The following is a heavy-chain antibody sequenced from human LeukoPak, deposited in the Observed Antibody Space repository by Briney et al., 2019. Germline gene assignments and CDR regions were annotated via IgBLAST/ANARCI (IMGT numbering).Heavy chain of an antibody. CDR3: AKGYYDLGY. J-gene: IGHJ4*02. Sequence: PGGSLRLSCAASGFTFNIYAMNWVRQAPGKGLEWVSYISSLSGTIYYADSVKGRFIISRDNAKSSLFLQMNSLRAEDTAVYYCAKGYYDLGYWGQGTLVTVSS. V-gene: IGHV3-48*01. CDR2: ISSLSGTI. D-gene: IGHD3-22*01. CDR1: GFTFNIYA.